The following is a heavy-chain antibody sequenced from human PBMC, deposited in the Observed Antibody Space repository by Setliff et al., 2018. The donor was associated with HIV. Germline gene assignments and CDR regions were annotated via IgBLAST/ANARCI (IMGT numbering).Heavy chain of an antibody. Sequence: PGGSLRLSCEISGFTFSSYWMHWIRQAPGKGLVWVSAISGSGANTYYADSVKGRFTISRDNSKNTLYLQMNSLKTEDTAVYYCTTEDPWLRFGHWGQGTLVTVSS. CDR1: GFTFSSYW. CDR2: ISGSGANT. V-gene: IGHV3-23*01. CDR3: TTEDPWLRFGH. D-gene: IGHD5-12*01. J-gene: IGHJ5*02.